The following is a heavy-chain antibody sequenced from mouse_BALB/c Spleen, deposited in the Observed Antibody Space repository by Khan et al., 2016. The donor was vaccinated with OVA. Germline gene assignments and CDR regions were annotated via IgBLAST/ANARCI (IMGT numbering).Heavy chain of an antibody. D-gene: IGHD1-1*01. J-gene: IGHJ3*01. CDR1: GFTFSTYG. V-gene: IGHV5-6*01. CDR3: ASIAYYYSSEGFAY. CDR2: ISSGGSYT. Sequence: EVELVESGGDLVKPGGSLKLSCAASGFTFSTYGMSWVRQTPDKRLEWVATISSGGSYTYYPDNVKGRFTISRDNAKNTLYPQMSRLNSEENAMYYCASIAYYYSSEGFAYWGQGTLVTVSA.